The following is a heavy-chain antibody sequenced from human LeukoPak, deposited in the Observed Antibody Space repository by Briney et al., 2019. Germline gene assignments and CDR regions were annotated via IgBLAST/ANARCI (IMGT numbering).Heavy chain of an antibody. CDR3: ARHMDSTAMVPFDY. V-gene: IGHV4-61*02. D-gene: IGHD5-18*01. J-gene: IGHJ4*02. CDR1: GGSISSGNYY. CDR2: IYTSGST. Sequence: SQTLSLTCTVSGGSISSGNYYWSWIRQPAGKGLEWIGRIYTSGSTNYNPSLKSRVTISVDTSKNQFSLKLSSVTAADTAVYYCARHMDSTAMVPFDYWGQGTLVTVSS.